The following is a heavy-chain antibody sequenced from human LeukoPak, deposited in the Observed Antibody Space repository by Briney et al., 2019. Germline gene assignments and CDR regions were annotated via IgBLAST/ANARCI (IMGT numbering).Heavy chain of an antibody. CDR2: IIPIFGTA. CDR1: GGTFSSYA. J-gene: IGHJ4*02. D-gene: IGHD3-10*01. V-gene: IGHV1-69*05. CDR3: AREESGGSGSYYNSY. Sequence: SVTVSCKASGGTFSSYAISWVRQAPGQGLEWMGRIIPIFGTANYAQKFQGRVTITTDGSTSTAYMELSSLRSEDTAVYYCAREESGGSGSYYNSYWGQGTLVTVSS.